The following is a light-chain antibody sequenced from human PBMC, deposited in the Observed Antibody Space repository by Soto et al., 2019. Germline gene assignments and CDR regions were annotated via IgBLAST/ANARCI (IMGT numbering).Light chain of an antibody. CDR3: SSYTGSSTLD. Sequence: QSALTQPASVSGSPGQSITISCTGTRSDVGGYNYVSWYQQHPGKAPKLMIYEVSNRPSGVSNRFSGSKSGNTASLTISGLQADDEADYYCSSYTGSSTLDFGTGTKLTVL. CDR1: RSDVGGYNY. CDR2: EVS. J-gene: IGLJ1*01. V-gene: IGLV2-14*01.